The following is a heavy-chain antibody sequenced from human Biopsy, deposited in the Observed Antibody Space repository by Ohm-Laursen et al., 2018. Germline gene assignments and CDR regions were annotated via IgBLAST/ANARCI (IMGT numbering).Heavy chain of an antibody. CDR3: AKDRWERNLHYGGGVDL. CDR2: ISYGGNDE. CDR1: GFTFSNYG. D-gene: IGHD4-17*01. V-gene: IGHV3-30*18. Sequence: SLRLSCTASGFTFSNYGMHWVRQAPGKGLEWVALISYGGNDEYYAGSVEGRFTISRDNSKNTVLLQMNSLRAEDTALYYCAKDRWERNLHYGGGVDLWGQGTTVTVSS. J-gene: IGHJ6*02.